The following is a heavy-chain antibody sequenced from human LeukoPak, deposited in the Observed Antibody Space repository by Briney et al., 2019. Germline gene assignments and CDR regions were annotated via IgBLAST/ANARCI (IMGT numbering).Heavy chain of an antibody. CDR3: ARGPLNGALDI. V-gene: IGHV3-7*01. J-gene: IGHJ3*02. CDR1: GFSFSGSW. Sequence: GGSLRLSCTASGFSFSGSWMSWVRQLPGKGLEWLADMNPDGSAIVYVDSVKGRFTVSRNNAKNSLYLQMDGLRAEDTAVYYCARGPLNGALDIWGQGTLVTVSS. CDR2: MNPDGSAI.